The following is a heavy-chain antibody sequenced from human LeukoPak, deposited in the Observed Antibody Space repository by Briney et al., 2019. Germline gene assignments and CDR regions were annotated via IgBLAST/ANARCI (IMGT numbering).Heavy chain of an antibody. Sequence: GESLKISCKGSGYSFTSYWIGWVRQMPGKGLEWMGIIYPGDSDTRYSPSFQGQVTISADKSISTAYVQWSSLKASNTAMDYCARSYSSSGNWFDPWGQGTLVTVSS. CDR3: ARSYSSSGNWFDP. CDR2: IYPGDSDT. J-gene: IGHJ5*02. V-gene: IGHV5-51*01. D-gene: IGHD6-13*01. CDR1: GYSFTSYW.